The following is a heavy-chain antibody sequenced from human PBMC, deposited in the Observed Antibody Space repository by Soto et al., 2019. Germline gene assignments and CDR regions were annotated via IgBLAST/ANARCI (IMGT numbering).Heavy chain of an antibody. D-gene: IGHD7-27*01. J-gene: IGHJ5*02. CDR3: ACNWGNSLRNWLAP. CDR1: AGTFPHYA. V-gene: IGHV1-69*13. CDR2: IIPVLTTT. Sequence: SVKVSCKASAGTFPHYALTWVRQAPGQGPEWMGGIIPVLTTTTYAQKFQGRISISADESTNTAYIELSSLTSEDTAVYYCACNWGNSLRNWLAPWGQGTLVTVSS.